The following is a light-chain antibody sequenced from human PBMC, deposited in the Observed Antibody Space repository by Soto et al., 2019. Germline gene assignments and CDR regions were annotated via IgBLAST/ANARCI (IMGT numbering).Light chain of an antibody. CDR1: SSDIGGYNY. J-gene: IGLJ1*01. CDR2: AVS. V-gene: IGLV2-14*01. Sequence: QSVLTQPASVSGSPGQSITISCTGTSSDIGGYNYVSWYQQHPGKAPKLMIYAVSNRPSGVSNRFSGSKSGNTASLSISGLQAEDEADYYCSSYTNNRGYVFGTGTKLTVL. CDR3: SSYTNNRGYV.